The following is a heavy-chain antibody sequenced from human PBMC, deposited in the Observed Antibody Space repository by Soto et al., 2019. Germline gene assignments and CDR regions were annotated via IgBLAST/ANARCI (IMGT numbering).Heavy chain of an antibody. Sequence: GGSLRLSCAASGFTFSSYGMHWVRQAPGKGLEWVAVISYDGSNKYYADSVKGRFTISRDNSKNTLYLQMNSLRAEDTAVYYCAKDQDIVVENGNAGYYGMDVWGQGTTVTVSS. V-gene: IGHV3-30*18. J-gene: IGHJ6*02. CDR3: AKDQDIVVENGNAGYYGMDV. D-gene: IGHD2-2*01. CDR1: GFTFSSYG. CDR2: ISYDGSNK.